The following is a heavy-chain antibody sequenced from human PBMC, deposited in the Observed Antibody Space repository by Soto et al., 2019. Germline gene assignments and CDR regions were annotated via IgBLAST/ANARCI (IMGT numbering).Heavy chain of an antibody. J-gene: IGHJ5*02. Sequence: SETLSLTXAVYGGSFSGYYWSWIRQPPGKGLEWIGEINHSGSTNYNPSLKSRVTISVDTSKNQFSLKLSSVTAADTAVYYCARGKGRIVVVPAAIGWFDPWGQGTLVTVSS. D-gene: IGHD2-2*01. CDR1: GGSFSGYY. CDR3: ARGKGRIVVVPAAIGWFDP. V-gene: IGHV4-34*01. CDR2: INHSGST.